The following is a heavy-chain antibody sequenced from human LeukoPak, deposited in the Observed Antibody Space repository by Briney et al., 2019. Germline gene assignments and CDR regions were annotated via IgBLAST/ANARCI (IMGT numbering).Heavy chain of an antibody. CDR1: GYTFNGYG. CDR2: ISAYNGNT. V-gene: IGHV1-18*01. J-gene: IGHJ4*02. Sequence: ASVKVSRKASGYTFNGYGISWVRQAPGQGLEWMGWISAYNGNTNYAQKLQGRVTMTADTSTSTAYMELRSLRSDDTAVYYCARGVPQIVVVTATNYFDYWGQGILVTVSS. CDR3: ARGVPQIVVVTATNYFDY. D-gene: IGHD2-21*02.